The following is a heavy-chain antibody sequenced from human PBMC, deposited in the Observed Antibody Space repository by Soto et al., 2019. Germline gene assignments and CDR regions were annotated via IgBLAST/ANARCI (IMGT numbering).Heavy chain of an antibody. D-gene: IGHD3-22*01. CDR1: GYSITSGFY. CDR2: ISYSAKT. V-gene: IGHV4-38-2*01. CDR3: TRGAGAPWVRFDS. J-gene: IGHJ4*02. Sequence: PSETLSLTCGVSGYSITSGFYWGWVRQSPGKGLEWIGSISYSAKTFYNPSLASRLSIAVDTSKNQFSLRLTSVTAADTAVYYCTRGAGAPWVRFDSWGQGTLVTVSS.